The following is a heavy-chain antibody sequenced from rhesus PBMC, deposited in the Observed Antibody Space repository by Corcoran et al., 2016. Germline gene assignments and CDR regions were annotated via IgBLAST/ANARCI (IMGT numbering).Heavy chain of an antibody. J-gene: IGHJ4*01. CDR3: ARRNKRGFDFDY. Sequence: QVQLQESGPGLVKPSETLSLTCAVPGGSISDSYYWTWCLKPPGKGLEWIGNIYGNSASTYYNPSLKSRVTISKDTSKNQFFLKLSSVTAADTAVYYCARRNKRGFDFDYWGQGVLVTVSS. CDR2: IYGNSAST. CDR1: GGSISDSYY. V-gene: IGHV4S9*01. D-gene: IGHD1-20*01.